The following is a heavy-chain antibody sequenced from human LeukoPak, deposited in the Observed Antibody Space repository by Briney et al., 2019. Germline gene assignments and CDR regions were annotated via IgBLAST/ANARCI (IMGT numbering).Heavy chain of an antibody. V-gene: IGHV3-21*01. CDR2: FSSCSSYI. Sequence: GGSLRLSCAASGFTFSSFSMNWVRRAPGEGLEWVSSFSSCSSYIYYADSVKGRFAISRDNAENSLYLQMNSLGPEDTAVYYCARDPYSGNYGNYYYYYMDVWGKGTTVTISS. CDR3: ARDPYSGNYGNYYYYYMDV. CDR1: GFTFSSFS. D-gene: IGHD1-26*01. J-gene: IGHJ6*03.